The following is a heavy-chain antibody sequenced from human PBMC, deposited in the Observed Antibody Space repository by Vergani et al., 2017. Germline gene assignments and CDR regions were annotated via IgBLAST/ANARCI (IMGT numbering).Heavy chain of an antibody. Sequence: EVQLVESGGGLVQPGGSLRLSCAASGFTFSRYWMHWVRQAPGKGLAWVSRFSIDGSSTTYAESVKGRFTISRDNAKTTVYLQMSSLRAEDTAVYYCARDRYCNNPSCLPNNWFDPWGQGTLVTVSS. CDR1: GFTFSRYW. V-gene: IGHV3-74*01. CDR2: FSIDGSST. D-gene: IGHD2-2*01. J-gene: IGHJ5*02. CDR3: ARDRYCNNPSCLPNNWFDP.